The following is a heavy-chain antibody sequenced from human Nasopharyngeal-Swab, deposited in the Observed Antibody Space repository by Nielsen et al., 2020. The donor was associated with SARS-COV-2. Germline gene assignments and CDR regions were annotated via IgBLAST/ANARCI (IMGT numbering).Heavy chain of an antibody. CDR3: ARDGFGESPYYYYYGMDV. Sequence: GGSLRLSCAASGFTFSNYSMNWVRQAPGKGLEWVSSISSSTSYIYYADSVKGRSTISRDNAKNSLYLQMNSLRAEDTAVYYCARDGFGESPYYYYYGMDVWGQGTTVTVSS. V-gene: IGHV3-21*01. J-gene: IGHJ6*02. CDR1: GFTFSNYS. CDR2: ISSSTSYI. D-gene: IGHD3-10*01.